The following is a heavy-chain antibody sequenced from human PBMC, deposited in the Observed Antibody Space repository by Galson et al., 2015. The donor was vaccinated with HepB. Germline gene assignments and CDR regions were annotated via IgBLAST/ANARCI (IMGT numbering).Heavy chain of an antibody. J-gene: IGHJ6*02. V-gene: IGHV3-21*01. D-gene: IGHD2-15*01. CDR1: GFTFSSYS. CDR3: ARDHIPHPCSGGSCYPGDYYGMDV. Sequence: SLRLSCAASGFTFSSYSMNWVRQAPGKGLEWVSSISSSSSYIYYADSVKGRFTISRDNAKNSLYLQMNSLRAEDTAVYYCARDHIPHPCSGGSCYPGDYYGMDVWGQGTTVTVSS. CDR2: ISSSSSYI.